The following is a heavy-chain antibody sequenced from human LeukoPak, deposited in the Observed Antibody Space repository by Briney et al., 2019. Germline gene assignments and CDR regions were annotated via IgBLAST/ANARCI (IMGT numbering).Heavy chain of an antibody. CDR1: GFTFSNYW. CDR2: IKQDGSGK. Sequence: GGSLRLSCAASGFTFSNYWMIWVRQAPGKGLEWVGNIKQDGSGKRYADSVRGRFTISRDNAQTSLYLQMNSLRAEDTAVYYCARASNPWLQLTWGQGTLVTVSS. V-gene: IGHV3-7*05. J-gene: IGHJ5*02. D-gene: IGHD5-24*01. CDR3: ARASNPWLQLT.